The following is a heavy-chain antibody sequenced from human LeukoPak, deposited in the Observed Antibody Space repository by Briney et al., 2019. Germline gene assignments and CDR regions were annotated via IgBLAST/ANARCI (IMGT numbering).Heavy chain of an antibody. V-gene: IGHV1-46*01. CDR2: IYPRDGST. J-gene: IGHJ4*02. Sequence: ASVKVSCKASGYSFTSNFIHWVRQAPGQGLEWMGMIYPRDGSTSYAQKFQGRVTVTRDTSTSTVHMELSGLRSEDTAVYYCARDQEAFDYWGQGTLVTVSS. CDR3: ARDQEAFDY. CDR1: GYSFTSNF.